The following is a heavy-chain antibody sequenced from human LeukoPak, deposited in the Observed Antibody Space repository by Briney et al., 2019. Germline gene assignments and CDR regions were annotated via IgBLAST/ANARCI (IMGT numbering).Heavy chain of an antibody. CDR1: GFTFSDYY. CDR2: ISSSGSTI. J-gene: IGHJ5*02. Sequence: GGSLKFSCAASGFTFSDYYMSWIRQAPGKGLEWVSYISSSGSTIYYADSVKGRFTISRDNAKNSLYLQMNSLRAEDTAVYYCARKISPPSWFDPWGQGTLVTVSS. D-gene: IGHD2/OR15-2a*01. V-gene: IGHV3-11*04. CDR3: ARKISPPSWFDP.